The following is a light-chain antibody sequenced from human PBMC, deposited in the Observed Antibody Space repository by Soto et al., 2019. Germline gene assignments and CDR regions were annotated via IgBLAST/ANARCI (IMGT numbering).Light chain of an antibody. CDR3: MQALQTPWT. J-gene: IGKJ1*01. CDR2: LGS. V-gene: IGKV2-28*01. Sequence: DIVMTQSPLSLPVTPGEPASISCRSSQNLLHSNGYNYLDWYLQKPGQSPQLLIYLGSNRASGVPDRFSGSGSGTDFTLKISRVEAEDVGVYYCMQALQTPWTFGQGTKV. CDR1: QNLLHSNGYNY.